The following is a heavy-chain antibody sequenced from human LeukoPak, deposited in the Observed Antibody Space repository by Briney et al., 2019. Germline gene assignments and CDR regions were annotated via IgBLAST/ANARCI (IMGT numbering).Heavy chain of an antibody. V-gene: IGHV3-21*01. Sequence: GGSLRLSCAASGFTFSSYSMNWVRQAPGEGLEWVSSISSSSSYIYYADSVKGRFTISRDNAKNSLYLQMNSLRAEDTAVYYCARAPQYCSSTSCYPYYFDYWGQGTLVTVSS. CDR2: ISSSSSYI. D-gene: IGHD2-2*01. CDR3: ARAPQYCSSTSCYPYYFDY. CDR1: GFTFSSYS. J-gene: IGHJ4*02.